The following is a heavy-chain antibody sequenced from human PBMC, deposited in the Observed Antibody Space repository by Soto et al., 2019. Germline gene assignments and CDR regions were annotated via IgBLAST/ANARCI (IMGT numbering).Heavy chain of an antibody. D-gene: IGHD2-2*01. CDR1: GGSISSYY. Sequence: SETLSLTCTVSGGSISSYYWSWIRQPPGKGQGRIGYIYYSGSTNYNPSLKSRITISVDTSKNQFSLKLNSVTAADTAVYYCARGRLVPAVNFDYWGLGPLVTSPQ. CDR3: ARGRLVPAVNFDY. J-gene: IGHJ4*02. V-gene: IGHV4-59*12. CDR2: IYYSGST.